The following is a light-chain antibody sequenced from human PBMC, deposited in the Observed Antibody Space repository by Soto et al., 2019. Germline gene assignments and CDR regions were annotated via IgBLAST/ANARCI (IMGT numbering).Light chain of an antibody. V-gene: IGLV3-21*04. CDR1: NIGSKS. CDR3: QVWDSSSDPDVV. Sequence: SYELTQPPSVSVAPGKTARITCGGNNIGSKSVHWYQQKPGQAPVLVIYYDSDRPSGIPERFSGSNSGNTATLTISRVEAGYEADYYCQVWDSSSDPDVVFGGGTKLTVL. J-gene: IGLJ2*01. CDR2: YDS.